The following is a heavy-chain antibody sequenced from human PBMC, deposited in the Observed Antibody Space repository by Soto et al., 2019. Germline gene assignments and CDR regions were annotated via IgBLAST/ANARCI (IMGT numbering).Heavy chain of an antibody. D-gene: IGHD6-6*01. J-gene: IGHJ4*02. CDR2: ISYDGSNK. CDR3: ASSIADPYYFDY. Sequence: GGSLRLSCAASVLTFSSYGIHWVRQAPGKGLEWVAVISYDGSNKYYADSVKGRFTISRDNSKNTLYLQMNSLRAEDTAVYYCASSIADPYYFDYWGQGTLVTVSS. V-gene: IGHV3-30*03. CDR1: VLTFSSYG.